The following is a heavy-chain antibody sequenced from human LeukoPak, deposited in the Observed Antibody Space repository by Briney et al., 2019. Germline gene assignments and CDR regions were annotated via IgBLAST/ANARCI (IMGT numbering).Heavy chain of an antibody. V-gene: IGHV1-18*01. J-gene: IGHJ5*02. CDR2: INAYNGNT. CDR3: AGVRAAEGWFDP. Sequence: GASVKVSCKASGYTFTSYGISWVRQAPGQGLEWMGWINAYNGNTNYAQKLQGRVTMTTDTSTSTAYMELRSLRSDDTAVYYCAGVRAAEGWFDPWGQGTLVTVSS. D-gene: IGHD2-15*01. CDR1: GYTFTSYG.